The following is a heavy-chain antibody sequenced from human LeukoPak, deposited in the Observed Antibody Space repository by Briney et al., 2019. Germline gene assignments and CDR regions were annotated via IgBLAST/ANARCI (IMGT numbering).Heavy chain of an antibody. CDR1: GFTFSSFE. J-gene: IGHJ6*03. CDR2: ISITGITT. D-gene: IGHD2-2*01. Sequence: GGSLRLSCAASGFTFSSFEMNWVRQAPGKGPEWVSYISITGITTYYADSVKGRFTISRDNAKNSLYLQMNSLRAEDTAVYYCAREDIVVVPAARMRSYYMDVWGKGTTVTISS. CDR3: AREDIVVVPAARMRSYYMDV. V-gene: IGHV3-48*03.